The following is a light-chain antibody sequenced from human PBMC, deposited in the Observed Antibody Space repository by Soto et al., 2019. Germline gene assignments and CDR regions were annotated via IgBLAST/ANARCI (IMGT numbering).Light chain of an antibody. CDR3: TSYTTASTLV. V-gene: IGLV2-14*03. CDR1: SSDVGAYNY. CDR2: DVS. Sequence: SALTQPASVSGSPGQSITISCTGTSSDVGAYNYVSWYQQHPGKATQLLIYDVSNRPSGVSNRFSGSKSGNTASLTISGLQTEDEADYYCTSYTTASTLVFGTGTKVTVL. J-gene: IGLJ1*01.